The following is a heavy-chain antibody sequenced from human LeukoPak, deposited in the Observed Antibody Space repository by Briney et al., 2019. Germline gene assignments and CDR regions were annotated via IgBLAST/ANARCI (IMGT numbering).Heavy chain of an antibody. CDR1: GYTFTSYD. CDR2: ILPILGIA. D-gene: IGHD3-22*01. CDR3: AREFQGITMIVVVRGLGY. V-gene: IGHV1-69*04. J-gene: IGHJ4*02. Sequence: SVKVSCKASGYTFTSYDISWVRQAPGQGLEWMGRILPILGIANYAQKFQGRVTMTRDTSTSTVYMELSSLRSEDTAVYYCAREFQGITMIVVVRGLGYWGQGTLVTVSS.